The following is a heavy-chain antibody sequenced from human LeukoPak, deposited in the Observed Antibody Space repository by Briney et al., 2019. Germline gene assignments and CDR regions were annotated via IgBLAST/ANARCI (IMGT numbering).Heavy chain of an antibody. CDR3: AKDRGYDILTEGAFDI. Sequence: GGSLRLSCAASGFTFDDYAMHWVRQAPGKGLEWVSGISWISGSIGYADSVKGRFTISRDNAKNSLYLQMNSLRAEDTALYYCAKDRGYDILTEGAFDIWGQGTMVTVSS. CDR2: ISWISGSI. J-gene: IGHJ3*02. CDR1: GFTFDDYA. D-gene: IGHD3-9*01. V-gene: IGHV3-9*01.